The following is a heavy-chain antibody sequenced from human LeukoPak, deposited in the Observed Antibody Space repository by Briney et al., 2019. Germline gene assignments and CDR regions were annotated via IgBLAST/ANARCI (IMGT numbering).Heavy chain of an antibody. CDR3: AKGIRYSSSWAFDY. J-gene: IGHJ4*02. Sequence: GGSLRLSCAASGFTFSSYGMHWVRQAPGKGLEWVSAISGSGGSTYYADSVKGRFTISRDNSKNTLYLQMNSLRAEDTAVYYCAKGIRYSSSWAFDYWGQGTLVTVSS. CDR2: ISGSGGST. CDR1: GFTFSSYG. D-gene: IGHD6-13*01. V-gene: IGHV3-23*01.